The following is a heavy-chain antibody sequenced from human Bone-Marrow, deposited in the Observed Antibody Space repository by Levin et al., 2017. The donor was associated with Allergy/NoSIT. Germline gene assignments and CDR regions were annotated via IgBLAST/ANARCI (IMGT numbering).Heavy chain of an antibody. V-gene: IGHV3-30*18. CDR3: AKSPGGTSTYYYFYGMDV. J-gene: IGHJ6*02. CDR1: GFTFNFYG. Sequence: PGGSLRLSCAASGFTFNFYGIHWVRQAPGKGLEWVALISYDGSKEYYADSVKGRFSISRDNSKNTLDLQMDSLRPEDTAVYYCAKSPGGTSTYYYFYGMDVWGQGTTVTVSS. CDR2: ISYDGSKE. D-gene: IGHD4-23*01.